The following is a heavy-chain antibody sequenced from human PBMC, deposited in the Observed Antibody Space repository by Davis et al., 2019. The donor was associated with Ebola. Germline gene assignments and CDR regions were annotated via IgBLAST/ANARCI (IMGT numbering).Heavy chain of an antibody. CDR2: IIPIFGTA. CDR1: GGTFSSYA. D-gene: IGHD3-22*01. J-gene: IGHJ6*02. Sequence: SVKVSCKASGGTFSSYAISWVRQAPGQGLEWMGGIIPIFGTANYAQKFQGRVTITADESTSTAYMELSSLRSEDTAVYYCASAIYYYDSSGYYYYYYYYGMDVWGQGTTVTVSS. V-gene: IGHV1-69*13. CDR3: ASAIYYYDSSGYYYYYYYYGMDV.